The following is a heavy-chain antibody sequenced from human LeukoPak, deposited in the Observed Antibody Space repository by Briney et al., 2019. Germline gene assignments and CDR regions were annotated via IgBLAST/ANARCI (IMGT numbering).Heavy chain of an antibody. CDR1: GFTFSNYY. Sequence: GGSLRLSCAASGFTFSNYYMSWIRQAPGRGLVWVSYISSRSSNKYYADSVKGRFTISRDNAKNSLYLQMSSLRAEDTAIYYCAREGWDLNALDIWGQGTMVTVSP. CDR3: AREGWDLNALDI. V-gene: IGHV3-11*04. J-gene: IGHJ3*02. CDR2: ISSRSSNK. D-gene: IGHD1-26*01.